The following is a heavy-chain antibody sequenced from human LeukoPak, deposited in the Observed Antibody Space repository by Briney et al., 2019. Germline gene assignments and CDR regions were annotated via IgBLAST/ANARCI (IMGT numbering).Heavy chain of an antibody. J-gene: IGHJ4*02. D-gene: IGHD6-19*01. Sequence: SETLSLTCTVSGYSISSGYYWGWIRQPPGKGLEWIGSIYHSGSTYYNPSLKSRVTISVDTSKNQFSLKLSSVTAADTAVYYCARDRDSSGWLSNWGQGTLVTVSS. CDR2: IYHSGST. CDR3: ARDRDSSGWLSN. CDR1: GYSISSGYY. V-gene: IGHV4-38-2*02.